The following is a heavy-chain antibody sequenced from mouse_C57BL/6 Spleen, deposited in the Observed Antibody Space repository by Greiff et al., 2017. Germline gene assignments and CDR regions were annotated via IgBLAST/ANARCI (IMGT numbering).Heavy chain of an antibody. CDR2: INPNNGGT. CDR1: GYTFTDYN. J-gene: IGHJ1*03. V-gene: IGHV1-18*01. D-gene: IGHD2-3*01. CDR3: ARSDGYPWYFDV. Sequence: VQLQQSGPELVKPGASVKIPCKASGYTFTDYNMDWVKQSHGKSLEWIGDINPNNGGTIYNQKFKGKATLTVDKSSSTAYMELRSLTSEDSAVYFCARSDGYPWYFDVWGTGTTVTVAS.